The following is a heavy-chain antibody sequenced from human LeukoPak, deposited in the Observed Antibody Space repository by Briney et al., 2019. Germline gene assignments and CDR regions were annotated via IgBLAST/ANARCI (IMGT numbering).Heavy chain of an antibody. CDR1: GGPFSSDA. D-gene: IGHD1-7*01. J-gene: IGHJ3*02. CDR3: ARGNFYGRADAFDI. Sequence: ASVKVSCKASGGPFSSDAISWVRQAPGQGLEWMGRIIPMLGIPDYAQKFQGRVAIAADKSTITASMELSSLTSEDTAVYYCARGNFYGRADAFDIWGQGTVVIVSS. V-gene: IGHV1-69*04. CDR2: IIPMLGIP.